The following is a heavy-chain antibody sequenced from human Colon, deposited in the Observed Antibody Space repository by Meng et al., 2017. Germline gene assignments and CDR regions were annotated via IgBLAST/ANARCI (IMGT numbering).Heavy chain of an antibody. Sequence: QESGPGLVKSSGNLSPTCTVCGGSISSNNWWSWVRQSPGRGLEWIGEIYQSGSTNYSPSLKSRVTISLDKSKNQFSLKVSYMTAADTAVYFCARVPTTVDPFESWGQGTLVTVSS. CDR3: ARVPTTVDPFES. CDR2: IYQSGST. D-gene: IGHD4-23*01. V-gene: IGHV4-4*02. CDR1: GGSISSNNW. J-gene: IGHJ4*02.